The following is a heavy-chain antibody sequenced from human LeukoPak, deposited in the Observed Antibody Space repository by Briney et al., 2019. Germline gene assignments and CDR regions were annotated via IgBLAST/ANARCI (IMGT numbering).Heavy chain of an antibody. Sequence: SETLSLTRSVSGASINSIGHYWGWIRQPPGKGLEWIGNIHYSGTTYYNPSLKSRVTISVDTSKNQFSLKLTSVTDADTALYYCAKNTGSSYYWGQGILVTVSS. V-gene: IGHV4-39*01. CDR1: GASINSIGHY. CDR3: AKNTGSSYY. D-gene: IGHD2/OR15-2a*01. CDR2: IHYSGTT. J-gene: IGHJ4*02.